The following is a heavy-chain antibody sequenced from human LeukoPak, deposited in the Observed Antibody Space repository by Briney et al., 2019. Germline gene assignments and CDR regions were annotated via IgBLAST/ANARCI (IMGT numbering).Heavy chain of an antibody. Sequence: GGSLRLSCAASGFTLSSYWMSWVRQAPGKGLEWVANIKQDGSEKYYVDSVKGQFTISRDNAKNSLYLQMNSLRAEDTAVYYCAREYGMDVWGQGTTVTVSS. CDR3: AREYGMDV. CDR2: IKQDGSEK. J-gene: IGHJ6*02. V-gene: IGHV3-7*05. CDR1: GFTLSSYW.